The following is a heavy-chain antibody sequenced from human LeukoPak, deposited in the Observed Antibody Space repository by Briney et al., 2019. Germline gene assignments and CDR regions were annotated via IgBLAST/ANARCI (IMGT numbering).Heavy chain of an antibody. CDR2: IYYSGIT. CDR1: GGSISSQY. D-gene: IGHD3-10*01. CDR3: ARTSYHYNSGDYGWYFDY. Sequence: PSDTLSLTCTVCGGSISSQYWSLIRQPPGKGLEWTGYIYYSGITKYSPSLKSRVTISVDTSKNQFSLRLTSVTAADTAVYYCARTSYHYNSGDYGWYFDYWGQGTLVTVSA. V-gene: IGHV4-59*07. J-gene: IGHJ4*02.